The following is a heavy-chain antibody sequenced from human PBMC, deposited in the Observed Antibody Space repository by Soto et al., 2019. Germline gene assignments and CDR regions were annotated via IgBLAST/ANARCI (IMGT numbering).Heavy chain of an antibody. Sequence: TLSLTCTAYGESFNGYYWSWIRQPPGKGLEWIGEIHHSGSTNYNPSLKSRVTFSIDTSKRQFSLKVRSVTAADTAVYYCARGRRGSSWYRGEEKYYYYGMDVWGQGTPVTVSS. D-gene: IGHD6-13*01. CDR3: ARGRRGSSWYRGEEKYYYYGMDV. J-gene: IGHJ6*02. CDR1: GESFNGYY. V-gene: IGHV4-34*01. CDR2: IHHSGST.